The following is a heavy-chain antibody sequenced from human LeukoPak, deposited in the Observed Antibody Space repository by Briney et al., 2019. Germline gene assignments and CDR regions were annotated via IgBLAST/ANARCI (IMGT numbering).Heavy chain of an antibody. D-gene: IGHD3-22*01. J-gene: IGHJ4*02. CDR3: AKDGIFFHYYDSSGYSHLDS. V-gene: IGHV3-30*02. Sequence: GGSLRLSCAASGFTLRSYGMYWVRQAPGKGLEWVALIQYDGTNKYYADSVKGRFTISRDNSKNTLYLQMNSLRAEDTAVYYCAKDGIFFHYYDSSGYSHLDSWGQGTLVTVSS. CDR1: GFTLRSYG. CDR2: IQYDGTNK.